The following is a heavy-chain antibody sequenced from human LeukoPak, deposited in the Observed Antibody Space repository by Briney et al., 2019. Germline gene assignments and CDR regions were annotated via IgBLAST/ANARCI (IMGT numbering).Heavy chain of an antibody. D-gene: IGHD3-3*01. CDR2: ISSGSSTI. Sequence: GESLRLSCAASGFTFSSYSMNWVRQAPGKGLEWVSYISSGSSTIYYADSVKGRFTVSRDNAKNSLYLQMNSLRAEDTAVYYCARFWSGNYWGQGTLVTVSS. CDR1: GFTFSSYS. V-gene: IGHV3-48*01. J-gene: IGHJ4*02. CDR3: ARFWSGNY.